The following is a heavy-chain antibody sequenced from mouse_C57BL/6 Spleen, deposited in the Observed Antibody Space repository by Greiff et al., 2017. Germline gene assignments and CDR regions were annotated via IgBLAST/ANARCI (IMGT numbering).Heavy chain of an antibody. CDR3: TRGSDCALYGDY. D-gene: IGHD1-1*02. CDR1: GFNIKDYY. J-gene: IGHJ4*01. Sequence: EVQLQQSGAELVRPGASVKLSCTASGFNIKDYYMHWVKQRPEQGLEWIGRIDPEDGATDYAPKFQGKATMTADTSSNTAYLQLSSLTSEDTAVYYCTRGSDCALYGDYWGQGTVVTVSS. V-gene: IGHV14-1*01. CDR2: IDPEDGAT.